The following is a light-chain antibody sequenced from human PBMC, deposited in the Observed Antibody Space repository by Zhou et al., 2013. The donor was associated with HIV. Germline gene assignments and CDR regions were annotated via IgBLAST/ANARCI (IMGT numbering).Light chain of an antibody. J-gene: IGKJ4*01. V-gene: IGKV1-12*02. CDR3: QQANSFPYT. CDR2: QAS. CDR1: QSISSW. Sequence: DIQMTQSPSSLSASVGDRVTITCRASQSISSWLAWYQQKPGKAPNLLIYQASTLESGVPSRFSGSGSGTEFTLTISSLQPEDFATYYCQQANSFPYTFGGGTKVEIK.